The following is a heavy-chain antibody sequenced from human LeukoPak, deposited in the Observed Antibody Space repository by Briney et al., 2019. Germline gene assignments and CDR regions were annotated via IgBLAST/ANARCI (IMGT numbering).Heavy chain of an antibody. J-gene: IGHJ4*02. CDR2: IYYSGNT. CDR3: ARRSYYYHSSGSYPSHFDD. Sequence: PSETLSLTGIVSGGSISTGANYWGWIRQPPAEGLQWIGSIYYSGNTYYNSSLKSRVTISVDTSTSQFSLRLSSVTAADTAMYYCARRSYYYHSSGSYPSHFDDWGQGTLVTVSS. V-gene: IGHV4-39*01. D-gene: IGHD3-22*01. CDR1: GGSISTGANY.